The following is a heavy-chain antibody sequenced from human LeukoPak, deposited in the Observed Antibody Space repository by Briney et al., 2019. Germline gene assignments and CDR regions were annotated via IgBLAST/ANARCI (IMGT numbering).Heavy chain of an antibody. V-gene: IGHV4-38-2*02. Sequence: SETLSLTCTVSGYSISSGYYWGWIRQPPGKGLEWIGSIYHSGSTYYNPSLKSRVTISVDTSKNQFSLRLSSVTAADTAVYYCARDPGYYYGSGSYSLDYWGQGTLVTVSS. CDR1: GYSISSGYY. CDR3: ARDPGYYYGSGSYSLDY. CDR2: IYHSGST. D-gene: IGHD3-10*01. J-gene: IGHJ4*02.